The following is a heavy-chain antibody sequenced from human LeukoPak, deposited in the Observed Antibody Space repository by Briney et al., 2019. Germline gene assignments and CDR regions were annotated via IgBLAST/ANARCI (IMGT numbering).Heavy chain of an antibody. D-gene: IGHD3-10*01. Sequence: SETLSLTCSVSGGSISPYYWSWIRQPPGKGLEWIGYIYYSGSTNYNPSLKSRVTISVDTSKNQFSLKLSSVTAADTAVYYCARRIYYYGSGSYYYYFDSWGQGTLVTVSS. CDR1: GGSISPYY. J-gene: IGHJ4*02. CDR2: IYYSGST. CDR3: ARRIYYYGSGSYYYYFDS. V-gene: IGHV4-59*01.